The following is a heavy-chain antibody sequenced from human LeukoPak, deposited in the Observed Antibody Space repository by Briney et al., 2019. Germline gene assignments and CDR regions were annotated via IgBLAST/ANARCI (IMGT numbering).Heavy chain of an antibody. V-gene: IGHV3-33*01. CDR2: IWYDGSNK. J-gene: IGHJ3*02. Sequence: GSLRLSCAASGFTFSSYGMHWVRQAPGKGLEWVAFIWYDGSNKYYADSVKGRFTIFRDNSKNTLYLQMNSLRAEDTAVYYCARDWQQLFAFDIWGQGTMVTVSS. D-gene: IGHD6-13*01. CDR3: ARDWQQLFAFDI. CDR1: GFTFSSYG.